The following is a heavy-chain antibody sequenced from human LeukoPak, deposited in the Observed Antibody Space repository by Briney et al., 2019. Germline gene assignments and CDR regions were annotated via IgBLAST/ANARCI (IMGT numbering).Heavy chain of an antibody. CDR2: ISSSSGTI. Sequence: AGGSLRLSCAASGFTFSSYNLNWVRQAPGKGLEWVSYISSSSGTIYYADSVKGRFTISRDNAKNSLYLQMNSLRAEDTAVYYCARDQGAPTPFDYWGQGTQVTVSS. V-gene: IGHV3-48*04. J-gene: IGHJ4*02. CDR1: GFTFSSYN. CDR3: ARDQGAPTPFDY.